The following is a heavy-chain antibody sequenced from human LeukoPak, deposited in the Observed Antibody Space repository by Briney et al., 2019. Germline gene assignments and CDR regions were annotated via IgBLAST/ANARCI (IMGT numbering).Heavy chain of an antibody. V-gene: IGHV1-69*05. D-gene: IGHD4-11*01. CDR3: ARGRTTGEFDY. Sequence: GSSVKVSCKASGGTFSSHAITWVRQAPGQGLEWMGGINPIYHIPTYAQIFQGRVTITKDGSTSTASMDLSSLTSEDTAVYYCARGRTTGEFDYWGQGTLVTVSS. CDR1: GGTFSSHA. CDR2: INPIYHIP. J-gene: IGHJ4*02.